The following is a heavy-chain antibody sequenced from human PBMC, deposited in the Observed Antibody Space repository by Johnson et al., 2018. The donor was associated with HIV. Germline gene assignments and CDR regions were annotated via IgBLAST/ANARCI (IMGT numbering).Heavy chain of an antibody. D-gene: IGHD7-27*01. Sequence: QMLLVESGGGLVQPGGSLRLSCAASGFTFSSYWMSWVRQAPGKGLEWVAVISYDGSNKYYADSVKGRFTSSRDNSKNSLYLQMSSLSVEDTAVYYCARGSGVGAFDIWGQGTMVTVSS. V-gene: IGHV3-30*03. CDR1: GFTFSSYW. CDR3: ARGSGVGAFDI. CDR2: ISYDGSNK. J-gene: IGHJ3*02.